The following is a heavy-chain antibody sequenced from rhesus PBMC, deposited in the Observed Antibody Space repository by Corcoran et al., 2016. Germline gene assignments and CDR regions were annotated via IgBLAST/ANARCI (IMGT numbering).Heavy chain of an antibody. CDR3: TRDRMIAAYYFDY. CDR1: GLTFSDHY. V-gene: IGHV3-184*01. Sequence: EVQLLESGGGLGQPGGSRRLSCAASGLTFSDHYMYWVRQAPGKGLEWVGFIISKAYGGTAEYAASVKGRFTISKDDSKSIAYLQMNSLKTADTAVYYCTRDRMIAAYYFDYWGQGVLVTVSS. J-gene: IGHJ4*01. D-gene: IGHD6-25*01. CDR2: IISKAYGGTA.